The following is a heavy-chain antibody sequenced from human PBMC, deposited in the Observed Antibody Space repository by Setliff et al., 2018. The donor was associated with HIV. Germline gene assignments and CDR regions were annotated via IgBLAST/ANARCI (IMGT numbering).Heavy chain of an antibody. CDR1: GFTFSSYA. J-gene: IGHJ6*02. CDR3: ARRGDYYYYYAMDF. V-gene: IGHV3-30*04. CDR2: ISYDGSEK. D-gene: IGHD3-10*01. Sequence: QPGGSLRLSCAASGFTFSSYAMHWVRQAPGKGLEWVAVISYDGSEKYYVDSVKGRFTVSRDNSKNTLYLQMNSLRAEDTAVYYCARRGDYYYYYAMDFWGQGTTVTVSS.